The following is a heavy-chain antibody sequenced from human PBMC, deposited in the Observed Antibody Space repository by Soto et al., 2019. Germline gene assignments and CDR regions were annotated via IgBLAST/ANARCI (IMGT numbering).Heavy chain of an antibody. V-gene: IGHV1-2*02. CDR2: INPNSGGT. CDR3: ARNYYDSSDRDYLDY. D-gene: IGHD3-22*01. Sequence: ASVKVSCKASGYTLTGYYMRWVRQAPGQGLEWMGWINPNSGGTNYAQKFQGRVTMTRDTSISTAYMELSRLRSDDTAVYYCARNYYDSSDRDYLDYWGQGTPVTVS. CDR1: GYTLTGYY. J-gene: IGHJ4*02.